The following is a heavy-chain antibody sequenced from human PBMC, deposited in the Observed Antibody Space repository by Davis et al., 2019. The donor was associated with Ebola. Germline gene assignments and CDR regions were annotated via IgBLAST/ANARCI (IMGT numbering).Heavy chain of an antibody. V-gene: IGHV1-46*01. CDR1: GYTFTSYH. CDR3: ASGDYENAFDI. J-gene: IGHJ3*02. CDR2: INPSGGST. Sequence: ASVKVSCKASGYTFTSYHMNWVRQAPGQGLEWMGIINPSGGSTSYAQKFQGRVTMTRDTSTSTVYMELSSLRSEDTALYYCASGDYENAFDIWGQGTMVTVSS. D-gene: IGHD4-17*01.